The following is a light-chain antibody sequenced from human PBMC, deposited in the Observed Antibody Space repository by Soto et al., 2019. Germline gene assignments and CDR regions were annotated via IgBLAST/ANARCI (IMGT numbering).Light chain of an antibody. V-gene: IGLV2-14*01. CDR3: SSYTSSSTPHVV. J-gene: IGLJ2*01. CDR1: SSDVGGYNY. Sequence: QSALTQPASVSGSAGRSITISCTGASSDVGGYNYVSWYQQHPGKAPKLMIYDVSNRPSGVSNRFSGSKSGNTASLTISGLQAEDEAAYYCSSYTSSSTPHVVFGGGTKVTV. CDR2: DVS.